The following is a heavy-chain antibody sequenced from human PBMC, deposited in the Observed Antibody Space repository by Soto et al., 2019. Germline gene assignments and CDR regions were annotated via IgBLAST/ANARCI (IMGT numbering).Heavy chain of an antibody. V-gene: IGHV1-69*12. Sequence: QVQLVQSGAEVKKPGSSVKVSCKASGGTFSSYAISWVRQAPGQGLEWMGGIIPIFGTANYAQKFQGRVTITADESPSTAYMELSSLRSEDTAVYYCARDVEGYCGGDCLSGYWGQGTLVTVSS. J-gene: IGHJ4*02. CDR3: ARDVEGYCGGDCLSGY. CDR1: GGTFSSYA. CDR2: IIPIFGTA. D-gene: IGHD2-21*02.